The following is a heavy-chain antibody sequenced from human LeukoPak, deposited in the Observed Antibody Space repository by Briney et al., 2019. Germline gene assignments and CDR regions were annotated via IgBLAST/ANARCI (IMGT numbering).Heavy chain of an antibody. CDR1: GFTFSSFA. J-gene: IGHJ4*02. Sequence: PGGSLRLSCAASGFTFSSFAMSWVRQAPGKGLEWVSGINWNGGSTGYADSVKGRFTISRDNAKNSLYLQMNSLRAEDTALYYCARLAGYYYGSGSAWRYYFDYWGQGTLVTVSS. D-gene: IGHD3-10*01. CDR2: INWNGGST. CDR3: ARLAGYYYGSGSAWRYYFDY. V-gene: IGHV3-20*04.